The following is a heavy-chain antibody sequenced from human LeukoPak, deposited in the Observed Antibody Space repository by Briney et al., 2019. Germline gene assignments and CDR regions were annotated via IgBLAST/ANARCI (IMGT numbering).Heavy chain of an antibody. CDR2: FDPEDGET. D-gene: IGHD3-10*01. CDR1: GYALTELS. CDR3: ASMVRGVILPFDY. V-gene: IGHV1-24*01. Sequence: ASVKVFCKVSGYALTELSMHWVRQARGKGRVGMGGFDPEDGETIYAEKFQGRVTMTEDTSTDTAYMELSSLRSEDTAVYYCASMVRGVILPFDYWGQGTLVTVSS. J-gene: IGHJ4*02.